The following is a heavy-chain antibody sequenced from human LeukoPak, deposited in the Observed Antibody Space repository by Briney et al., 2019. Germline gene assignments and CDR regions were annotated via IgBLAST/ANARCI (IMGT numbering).Heavy chain of an antibody. CDR1: GYTFTSYG. D-gene: IGHD3-3*01. Sequence: ASVKVSCKASGYTFTSYGISWVRQAPGQGLEWMGWISAYNGNTNYAQKLQGRVTMTTGTSTSTAYMELRSLRSDDTAVYYCARGLGDFWSGYLNWFDPWGQGTLVTVSS. CDR3: ARGLGDFWSGYLNWFDP. V-gene: IGHV1-18*01. CDR2: ISAYNGNT. J-gene: IGHJ5*02.